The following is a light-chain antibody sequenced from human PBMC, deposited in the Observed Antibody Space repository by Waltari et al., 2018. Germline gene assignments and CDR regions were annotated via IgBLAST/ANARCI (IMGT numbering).Light chain of an antibody. Sequence: DIQMTQSPSTLSASVGDRVNITCRASQSISSWLAWYQQKPGKDPKLLIYDASSLESGVPSRFSGSGSGTEFTLTISSLQPDDFATYYCQQYNSMGTFGQGTKLEIK. V-gene: IGKV1-5*01. CDR1: QSISSW. J-gene: IGKJ2*01. CDR2: DAS. CDR3: QQYNSMGT.